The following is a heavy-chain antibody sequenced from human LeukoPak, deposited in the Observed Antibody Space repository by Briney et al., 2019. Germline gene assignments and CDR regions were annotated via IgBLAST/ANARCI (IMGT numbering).Heavy chain of an antibody. CDR3: ARGADHGGSYYPD. CDR1: GFMFSSNW. Sequence: GGSLRLSCAASGFMFSSNWMSWVRLAPGKGLEWVANIKEDGTETYYVDSVKGRFTISRDNAKNTLFLQMSSLRVEDTAVYYCARGADHGGSYYPDWGQGTRVTVSS. CDR2: IKEDGTET. V-gene: IGHV3-7*01. J-gene: IGHJ4*02. D-gene: IGHD3-10*01.